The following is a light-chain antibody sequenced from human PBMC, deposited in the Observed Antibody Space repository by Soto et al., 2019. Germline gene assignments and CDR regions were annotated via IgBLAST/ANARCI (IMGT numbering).Light chain of an antibody. CDR1: QSVSSSY. J-gene: IGKJ2*01. V-gene: IGKV3-20*01. CDR2: GAS. CDR3: QQYGNSLQA. Sequence: EIVLTQSPGTLSLSPGERATLSCRASQSVSSSYLAWYQQKPGQAPRLLISGASSRATGIPDRFSGSGSGTDFTLTISRLEPEDFGVYYCQQYGNSLQAFGQGTKLEIK.